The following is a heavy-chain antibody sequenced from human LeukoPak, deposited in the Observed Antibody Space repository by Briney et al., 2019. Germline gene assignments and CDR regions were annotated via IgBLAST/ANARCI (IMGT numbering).Heavy chain of an antibody. CDR1: GFTFSTHS. J-gene: IGHJ5*02. Sequence: GGSLRLSCAASGFTFSTHSMHWVRQAPGKGLEWVAVISYDGSNKYYADSVKGRFTISRDNSKNTLYLQMNSLRAEDTAVYYCAKSGDIVVVVAATPWFDPWGQGTLVTVSS. CDR2: ISYDGSNK. CDR3: AKSGDIVVVVAATPWFDP. V-gene: IGHV3-30*18. D-gene: IGHD2-15*01.